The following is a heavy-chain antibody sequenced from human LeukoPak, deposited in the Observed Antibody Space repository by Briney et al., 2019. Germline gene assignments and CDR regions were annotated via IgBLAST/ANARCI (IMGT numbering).Heavy chain of an antibody. J-gene: IGHJ3*02. Sequence: PSETLSLACTVSGGSISSYYWSWIRQPPGKGLEWIGYIYYSGSTNYNPSLKSRVTISVDTSKNQFSLKLSSVTAADTAVYYCARMIAVAGAFNAFDIWGQGTMVTVSS. CDR3: ARMIAVAGAFNAFDI. D-gene: IGHD6-19*01. CDR1: GGSISSYY. V-gene: IGHV4-59*01. CDR2: IYYSGST.